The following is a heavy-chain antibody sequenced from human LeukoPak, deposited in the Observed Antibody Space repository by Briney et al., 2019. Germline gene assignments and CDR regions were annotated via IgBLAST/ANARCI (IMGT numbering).Heavy chain of an antibody. Sequence: GGSLRLSCAASGFTFSNYEFNWVRQAPGKGLEWVSLISGSTSHTYYADSVKGRFTISRDNAKNSLYLQMNSLRAEDTAVYYCARDYYDSSGYYSEDAFDIWGQGTMVTVSS. D-gene: IGHD3-22*01. CDR3: ARDYYDSSGYYSEDAFDI. J-gene: IGHJ3*02. V-gene: IGHV3-21*01. CDR2: ISGSTSHT. CDR1: GFTFSNYE.